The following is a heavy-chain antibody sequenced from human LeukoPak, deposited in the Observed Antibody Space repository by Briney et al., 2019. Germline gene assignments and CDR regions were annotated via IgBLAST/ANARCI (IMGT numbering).Heavy chain of an antibody. CDR3: ASNNDFWSGYYPY. CDR1: GYTFTGYY. D-gene: IGHD3-3*01. CDR2: INPNSGGT. Sequence: ASVKVSCKASGYTFTGYYMHWVRQAPGQGLVWMGWINPNSGGTNYAQKFQGRVTMTRDTSISTAYMELSRLRSDDTAVYYCASNNDFWSGYYPYWGQGTLVTVSS. J-gene: IGHJ4*02. V-gene: IGHV1-2*02.